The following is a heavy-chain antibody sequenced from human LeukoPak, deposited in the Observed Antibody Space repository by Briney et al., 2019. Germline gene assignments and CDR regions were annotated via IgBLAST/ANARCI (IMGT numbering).Heavy chain of an antibody. CDR1: GGSISSYY. J-gene: IGHJ4*02. D-gene: IGHD4-11*01. CDR2: IYYSGST. Sequence: SETLSLTCTVSGGSISSYYWSWLRQPPGKGLEWIGYIYYSGSTNYNPSLKSRVTISVDTSKNQFSLKLSSVTAADTAVYYCAGTRLTTVTTPFDYWGQGTLVTVSS. CDR3: AGTRLTTVTTPFDY. V-gene: IGHV4-59*01.